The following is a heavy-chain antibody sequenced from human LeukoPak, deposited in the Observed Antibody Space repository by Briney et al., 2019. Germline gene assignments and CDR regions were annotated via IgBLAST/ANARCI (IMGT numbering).Heavy chain of an antibody. D-gene: IGHD6-19*01. CDR3: AKGPYSSGSYYFDY. CDR2: ISGSGGST. V-gene: IGHV3-23*01. CDR1: GFTFSGYA. Sequence: GGSLRLSCAASGFTFSGYAMSWVRQAPGKGLEWVSAISGSGGSTYYADSVKGRFTISRDNSKNTLYLQMNRLRAEDTAVYYCAKGPYSSGSYYFDYWGQGTLVTVSS. J-gene: IGHJ4*02.